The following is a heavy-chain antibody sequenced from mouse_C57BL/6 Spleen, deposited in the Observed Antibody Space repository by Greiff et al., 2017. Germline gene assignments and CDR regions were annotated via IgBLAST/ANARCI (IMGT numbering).Heavy chain of an antibody. CDR2: INPSSGGT. D-gene: IGHD1-1*01. CDR3: ASTTAFYLSFDV. CDR1: GYTFNSYW. Sequence: QVQLQQPGTELVKPGASVKLSCKASGYTFNSYWMHWVKQRPGQGLEWIGNINPSSGGTNYNEKFKSKATLTVDTSSSTAYIQLSSLTSEHSAVYYCASTTAFYLSFDVWGTVTTVTVAS. V-gene: IGHV1-53*01. J-gene: IGHJ1*03.